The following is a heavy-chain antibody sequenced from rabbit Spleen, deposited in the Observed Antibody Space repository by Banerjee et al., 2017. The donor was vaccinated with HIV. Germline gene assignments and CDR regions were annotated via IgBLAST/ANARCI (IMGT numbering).Heavy chain of an antibody. CDR2: IYPSFGVT. Sequence: QEQLTETGGGLVQPGGSLKLSCKASGIDFSSYAMIWVRQAPGKGLEWIAYIYPSFGVTNYANSVKGRFTISSDSAQNTVTLQLNSLTAADTATYFCARNYVSAFDPWGPGTLVTVS. J-gene: IGHJ2*01. CDR3: ARNYVSAFDP. V-gene: IGHV1S47*01. D-gene: IGHD1-1*01. CDR1: GIDFSSYA.